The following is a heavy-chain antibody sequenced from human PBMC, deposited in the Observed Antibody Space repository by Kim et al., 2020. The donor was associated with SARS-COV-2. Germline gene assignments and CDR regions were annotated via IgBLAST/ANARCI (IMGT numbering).Heavy chain of an antibody. CDR3: ARNSSRFSYYFDI. D-gene: IGHD2-2*01. V-gene: IGHV5-51*01. J-gene: IGHJ2*01. Sequence: RYSPSFQGQVTISADKSVNTAYLEWSGLKASDTATYYCARNSSRFSYYFDIWGRGTLVIVSS.